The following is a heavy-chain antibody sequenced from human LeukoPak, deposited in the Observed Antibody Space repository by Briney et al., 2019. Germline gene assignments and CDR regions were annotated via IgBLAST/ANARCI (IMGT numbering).Heavy chain of an antibody. CDR1: GFTFSDHY. Sequence: GGSLRLSCAASGFTFSDHYMDWVRQAPGKGLVWVSRIKSDGSVTSYADSVKGRFTISRDNAKNTLYLQMNSLRAEDTAVYYCARGSAVAGTGDYWGQGTLVTVSS. D-gene: IGHD6-19*01. CDR3: ARGSAVAGTGDY. J-gene: IGHJ4*02. CDR2: IKSDGSVT. V-gene: IGHV3-74*01.